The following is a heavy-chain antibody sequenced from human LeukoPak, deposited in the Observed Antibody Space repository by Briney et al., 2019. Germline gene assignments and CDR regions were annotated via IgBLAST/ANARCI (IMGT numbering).Heavy chain of an antibody. CDR1: GFTFSSYA. CDR3: AREGQWLADYYFDY. J-gene: IGHJ4*02. V-gene: IGHV3-30-3*01. D-gene: IGHD6-19*01. Sequence: GGSLRLSCAASGFTFSSYAMHRVRQAPGKGLEWVAVISYDGSNKYYADSVKGRFTISRDNSKNTLYLQMNSLRAEDTAVYYCAREGQWLADYYFDYWGQGTLVTVSS. CDR2: ISYDGSNK.